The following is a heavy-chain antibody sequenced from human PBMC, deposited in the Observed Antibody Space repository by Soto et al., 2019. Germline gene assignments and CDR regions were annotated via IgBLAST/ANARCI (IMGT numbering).Heavy chain of an antibody. CDR2: TIPIFGTA. CDR3: ARGRNYGDYPRYYYYGMDV. Sequence: SVKVSCKASGGTFSSYAVSWVRQAPGQGLEWMGGTIPIFGTANYAQKFQGRVTITADESTSTAYMELSSLRSEDTAVYYCARGRNYGDYPRYYYYGMDVWGQGTTVTVSS. D-gene: IGHD4-17*01. J-gene: IGHJ6*02. CDR1: GGTFSSYA. V-gene: IGHV1-69*01.